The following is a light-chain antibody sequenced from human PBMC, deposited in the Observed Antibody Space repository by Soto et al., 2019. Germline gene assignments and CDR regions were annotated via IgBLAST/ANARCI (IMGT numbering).Light chain of an antibody. CDR1: SSDVGAYNY. CDR3: SSYTSGSTLDV. J-gene: IGLJ1*01. CDR2: DVS. Sequence: QSVLTQPASVSGSPGQSITISCTGTSSDVGAYNYVSWYQQHPGKAPKLMIYDVSNRPSGVSNRFSGSKSGSTASLTISGLQAEDEADYYCSSYTSGSTLDVFGTGTKVTVL. V-gene: IGLV2-14*01.